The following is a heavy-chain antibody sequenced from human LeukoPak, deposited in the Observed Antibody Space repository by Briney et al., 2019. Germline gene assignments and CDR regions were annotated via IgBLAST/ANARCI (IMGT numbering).Heavy chain of an antibody. V-gene: IGHV1-69*13. D-gene: IGHD4-11*01. CDR2: IIPIFGTA. CDR3: ARSSQATVTLSPLDY. J-gene: IGHJ4*02. CDR1: GGTFSSYA. Sequence: SVKVSCKASGGTFSSYAISWVRQAPGQGLEWMGGIIPIFGTANYAQKFQGRVTITADESTSTAYMELSGLRSEDTAVYYCARSSQATVTLSPLDYWGQGTLVTVSS.